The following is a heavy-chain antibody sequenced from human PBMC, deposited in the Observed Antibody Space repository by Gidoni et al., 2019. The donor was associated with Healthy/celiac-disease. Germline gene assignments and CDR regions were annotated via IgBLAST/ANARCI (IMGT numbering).Heavy chain of an antibody. CDR2: IYYSGST. CDR3: ARITMVRGVIGGDAFDI. CDR1: GGSIRSSSYY. V-gene: IGHV4-39*01. Sequence: QLQLQESGPGLVKPSETLSPTCTVSGGSIRSSSYYWGWIRQPPGKGLEWIGSIYYSGSTYYNPSLKSRVTISVDTSKNQFSLKLSSVTAADTAVYYCARITMVRGVIGGDAFDIWGQGTMVTVSS. J-gene: IGHJ3*02. D-gene: IGHD3-10*01.